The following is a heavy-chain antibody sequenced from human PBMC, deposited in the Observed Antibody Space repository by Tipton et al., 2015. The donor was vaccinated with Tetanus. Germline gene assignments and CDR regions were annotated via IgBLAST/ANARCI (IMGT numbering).Heavy chain of an antibody. V-gene: IGHV3-33*03. CDR3: AKAMNDLRYALDI. CDR2: IWYDGTTT. D-gene: IGHD1-1*01. CDR1: GFSFSTYN. J-gene: IGHJ3*02. Sequence: SLRLSCAASGFSFSTYNFHWVRQAPGKGLEWVAVIWYDGTTTHYADSAKGRFTISRDGSKNTLYLQMNSLRADDTAIYYCAKAMNDLRYALDIWGLGTLVTVAS.